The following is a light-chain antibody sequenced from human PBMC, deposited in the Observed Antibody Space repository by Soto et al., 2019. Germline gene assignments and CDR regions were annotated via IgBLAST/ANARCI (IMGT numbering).Light chain of an antibody. Sequence: DIQMTQSPSTLSGSVGDRVTITCRASQTISSWLAWYQQKPGKAPKLLIYKASTLKSGVPSRFSGSGSGTEFTLTISSLEPEDFAVYYCQQSSNWPPSITVGQGTRLEI. J-gene: IGKJ5*01. V-gene: IGKV1-5*03. CDR3: QQSSNWPPSIT. CDR2: KAS. CDR1: QTISSW.